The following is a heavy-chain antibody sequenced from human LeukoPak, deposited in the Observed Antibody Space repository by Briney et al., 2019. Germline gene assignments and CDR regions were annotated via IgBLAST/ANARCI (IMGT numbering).Heavy chain of an antibody. CDR2: ISSSGSTI. Sequence: GGSLRLSCAASGFTFSSYEMNWVRQAPGKGLEWVSYISSSGSTIYYADSVKGRFTISRDNAKNSLYLQMNSLRAEDTAVYYCARSSVGSSWLTPYYFDYWGQGTLVTVPS. CDR1: GFTFSSYE. V-gene: IGHV3-48*03. J-gene: IGHJ4*02. D-gene: IGHD6-13*01. CDR3: ARSSVGSSWLTPYYFDY.